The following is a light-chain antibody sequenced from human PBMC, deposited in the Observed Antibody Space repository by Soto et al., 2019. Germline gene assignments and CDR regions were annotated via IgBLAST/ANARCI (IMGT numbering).Light chain of an antibody. CDR2: GAS. V-gene: IGKV3-20*01. CDR1: QSVSSN. CDR3: QQYGNSRGT. Sequence: ELVMTQSPATLSVSPGARAPLPCRASQSVSSNLAWYPQQPGQAPRLLIYGASSRATGIPARFSGSGYGTDFTLTISGLEPEDFAVYDCQQYGNSRGTFGQGTKVDI. J-gene: IGKJ1*01.